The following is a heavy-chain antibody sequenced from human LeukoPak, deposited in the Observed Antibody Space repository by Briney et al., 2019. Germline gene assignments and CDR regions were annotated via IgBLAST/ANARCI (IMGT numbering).Heavy chain of an antibody. J-gene: IGHJ6*02. Sequence: SETLSLTCAVYGVSFSGYYWSWIRQPPGKGLEWIGEINHSGSTNYNPSLKSRVTISVDTSKNQFSLKLSSVTAADTTVYYCARFGGGATAGMDVWGQGTTVTVSS. CDR2: INHSGST. D-gene: IGHD1-26*01. CDR1: GVSFSGYY. V-gene: IGHV4-34*01. CDR3: ARFGGGATAGMDV.